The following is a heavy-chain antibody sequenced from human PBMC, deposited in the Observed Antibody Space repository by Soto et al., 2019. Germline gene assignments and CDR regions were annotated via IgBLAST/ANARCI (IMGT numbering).Heavy chain of an antibody. J-gene: IGHJ4*02. Sequence: EVQLLESGGGLVQPGGSLRLSCAASEFTFSSYAMGWVRQAPGKGLEWVSTISGSGTSTYYADSVKGRFTISRDNSKNTLYLHMNSLRADDTAVYYCAKSRGGYCSGGSCHKFDYWGQGTLVTVSS. CDR3: AKSRGGYCSGGSCHKFDY. CDR1: EFTFSSYA. V-gene: IGHV3-23*01. D-gene: IGHD2-15*01. CDR2: ISGSGTST.